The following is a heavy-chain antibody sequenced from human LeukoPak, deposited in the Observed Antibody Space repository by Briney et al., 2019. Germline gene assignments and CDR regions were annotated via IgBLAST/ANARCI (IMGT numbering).Heavy chain of an antibody. CDR2: MNPNSGNT. CDR1: GYTFTSYD. J-gene: IGHJ5*02. Sequence: GASVKVSCKASGYTFTSYDINWVRQATGQGLEWMGWMNPNSGNTGYAQKFQGRVTMTRNTSISTAYMELSSLRSEDTAVYYCARMNYYDSSGYNWFDPWGQGTLVTVSS. D-gene: IGHD3-22*01. CDR3: ARMNYYDSSGYNWFDP. V-gene: IGHV1-8*01.